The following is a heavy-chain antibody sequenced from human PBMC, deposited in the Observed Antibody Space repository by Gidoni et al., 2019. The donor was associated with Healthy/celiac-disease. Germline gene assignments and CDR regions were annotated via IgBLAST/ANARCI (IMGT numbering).Heavy chain of an antibody. CDR2: ISGSGGST. CDR3: ASSILLWFSPGFDY. V-gene: IGHV3-23*01. J-gene: IGHJ4*02. CDR1: GFTFSSYA. Sequence: EVQLLESGGGLVQPGGSLRLSCAASGFTFSSYAMSWVRQAPGKGREWVSAISGSGGSTYYADSVKGRFTISRDNSKNTLYLQMNSLRAEDTAVYYCASSILLWFSPGFDYWGQGTLVTVSS. D-gene: IGHD3-10*01.